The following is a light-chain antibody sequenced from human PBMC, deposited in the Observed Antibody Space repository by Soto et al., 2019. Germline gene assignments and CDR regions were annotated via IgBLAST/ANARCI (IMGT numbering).Light chain of an antibody. J-gene: IGKJ2*01. CDR1: LRVSTN. V-gene: IGKV3D-15*01. CDR2: GAP. Sequence: EIVMTQSPATLSASPGERATLSCRASLRVSTNLAWYQQKPGQAPRLLIYGAPTRASGIPARFSGSGSETEFTLTISSLRSEDFAVYYCQQYDNWPPHTFGQGTRLEIK. CDR3: QQYDNWPPHT.